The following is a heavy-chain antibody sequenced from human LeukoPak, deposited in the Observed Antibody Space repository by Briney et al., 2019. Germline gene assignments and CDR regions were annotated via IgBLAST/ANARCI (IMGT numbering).Heavy chain of an antibody. D-gene: IGHD6-25*01. J-gene: IGHJ4*02. CDR3: VKGLTGGYWGVFGC. CDR2: ISGSGGST. V-gene: IGHV3-23*01. Sequence: AGGSLRLSCAASGFTFSSYAMTWVRQAPGKGLDWVSTISGSGGSTYYADSVKGRFTISRDNSKNTLYLQMDSLRAEDTAVYYCVKGLTGGYWGVFGCWGQGTLVTVSS. CDR1: GFTFSSYA.